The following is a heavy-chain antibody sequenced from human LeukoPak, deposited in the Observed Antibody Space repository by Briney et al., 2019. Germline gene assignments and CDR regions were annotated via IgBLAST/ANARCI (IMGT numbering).Heavy chain of an antibody. J-gene: IGHJ3*02. CDR1: GFTFSSYG. V-gene: IGHV3-30*02. CDR2: IRYDGSNK. Sequence: GGSLRLSCAASGFTFSSYGMHWVRQAPGKGLEWVAFIRYDGSNKYYADSVKGRFTISRDNSKNTLYLQMNSLRAEDTAVYYSAGATWHHDAFDIWGQGTMVTVSS. D-gene: IGHD1-26*01. CDR3: AGATWHHDAFDI.